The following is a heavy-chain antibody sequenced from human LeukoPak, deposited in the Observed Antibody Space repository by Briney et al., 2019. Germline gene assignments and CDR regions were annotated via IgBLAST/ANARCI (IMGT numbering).Heavy chain of an antibody. J-gene: IGHJ4*02. CDR2: INPSGGST. D-gene: IGHD3-3*01. Sequence: GASVKVSCKASGYTFTSYYMHWVRQAPGQGLEWMGIINPSGGSTSYAQKFQGRVTMTRDTSTSTAYMELSSLRSEDTAVYYCARMWGDYDFWSGYYLDYWGQGTLVTVSS. CDR3: ARMWGDYDFWSGYYLDY. CDR1: GYTFTSYY. V-gene: IGHV1-46*01.